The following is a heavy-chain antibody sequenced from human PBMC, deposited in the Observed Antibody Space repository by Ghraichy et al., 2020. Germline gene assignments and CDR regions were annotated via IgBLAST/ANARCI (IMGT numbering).Heavy chain of an antibody. CDR2: ISSSGGET. CDR1: GFSFSTTG. J-gene: IGHJ2*01. V-gene: IGHV3-23*01. D-gene: IGHD2-21*01. CDR3: VKIGVIGLWYFDL. Sequence: GGSLRLSCAASGFSFSTTGMSWVRQAPGRGPEWVSSISSSGGETYYGDSVKGRFTTSRDNSKNTLYLQMNSLTVEDTAVFYCVKIGVIGLWYFDLWGRGTLVRVSS.